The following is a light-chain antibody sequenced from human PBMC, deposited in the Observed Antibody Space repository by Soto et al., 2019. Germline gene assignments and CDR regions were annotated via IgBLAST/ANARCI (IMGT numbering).Light chain of an antibody. J-gene: IGKJ1*01. V-gene: IGKV3-15*01. Sequence: IVLTQSPGTLSLSPGERTTLSCRASQSISRYLAWYQQKPGQGPRLLIYGASTRATGIPARYSGSGSGTEFNFTISSLQSEDFAVYYCQQYNKWPRTFGQGTKVDIK. CDR3: QQYNKWPRT. CDR2: GAS. CDR1: QSISRY.